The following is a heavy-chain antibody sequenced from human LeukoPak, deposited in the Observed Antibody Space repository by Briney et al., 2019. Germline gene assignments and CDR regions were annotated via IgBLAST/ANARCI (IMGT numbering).Heavy chain of an antibody. Sequence: SVKVSCKASGGTFSSYTISWVRQAPGQGLEWMGGIIPIFGTANYAQKFQGRVTITADESTSTAYMELSSLRSEDTAVYYCASGPVPAAIGYYYYCYGMDVWGKGTTVTVSS. D-gene: IGHD2-2*01. CDR3: ASGPVPAAIGYYYYCYGMDV. CDR1: GGTFSSYT. CDR2: IIPIFGTA. V-gene: IGHV1-69*13. J-gene: IGHJ6*04.